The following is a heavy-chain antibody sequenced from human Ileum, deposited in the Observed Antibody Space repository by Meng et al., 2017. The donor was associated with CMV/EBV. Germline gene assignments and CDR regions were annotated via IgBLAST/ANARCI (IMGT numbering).Heavy chain of an antibody. CDR1: GFIFSNYA. J-gene: IGHJ4*02. Sequence: CEASGFIFSNYAVSWVRQAPGKGLEWVSSTTGSGDSTYYADSVKGRFTISRDNSKNTLYLQMNSLRAEDTAIYYCTKGRGLLASASNYWGQGTLVTVSS. CDR2: TTGSGDST. CDR3: TKGRGLLASASNY. V-gene: IGHV3-23*01. D-gene: IGHD1-26*01.